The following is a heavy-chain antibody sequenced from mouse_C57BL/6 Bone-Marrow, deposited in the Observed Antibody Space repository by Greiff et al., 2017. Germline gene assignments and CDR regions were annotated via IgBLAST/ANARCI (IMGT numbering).Heavy chain of an antibody. Sequence: QVQLQQSGPGLVAPSQSLSITCTVSGFSLTSYGVHWVRQPPGKGLEWLVVIWSDGSTTYNSALKSRLSIRKDNSKSQVFLKMISLQTDDTAMYYCARQRGYAYYYAFDDWGPGTSVTVSS. CDR2: IWSDGST. V-gene: IGHV2-6-1*01. CDR3: ARQRGYAYYYAFDD. D-gene: IGHD3-1*01. CDR1: GFSLTSYG. J-gene: IGHJ4*01.